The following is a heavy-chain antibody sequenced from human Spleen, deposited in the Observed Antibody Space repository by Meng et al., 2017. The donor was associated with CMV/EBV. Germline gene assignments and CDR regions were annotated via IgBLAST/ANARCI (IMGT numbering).Heavy chain of an antibody. J-gene: IGHJ5*02. D-gene: IGHD6-13*01. Sequence: GESLKISCAASGFTFSSYAMHWVRQAPGKGLEWVAVISYDGSNKYYADSVKGRFTISRDNSKNTLYLQMNSLRAEDTAVYYCAKDLFEAAALGWFDPWGQGTLVTVSS. CDR2: ISYDGSNK. CDR1: GFTFSSYA. CDR3: AKDLFEAAALGWFDP. V-gene: IGHV3-30*04.